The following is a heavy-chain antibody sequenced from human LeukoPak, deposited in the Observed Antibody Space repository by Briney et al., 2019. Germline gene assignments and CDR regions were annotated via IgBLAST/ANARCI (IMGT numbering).Heavy chain of an antibody. Sequence: SETLSLTCTVSGGSISSYYWSWIRQPPGKGLEWIGYIYYSGSTNYNPSLESRVTISVDTSKNQFSLKLSSVTAADTAVYYCAREGRDSSGYYMFDYWGQGTLVTVSS. V-gene: IGHV4-59*12. CDR1: GGSISSYY. J-gene: IGHJ4*02. CDR2: IYYSGST. D-gene: IGHD3-22*01. CDR3: AREGRDSSGYYMFDY.